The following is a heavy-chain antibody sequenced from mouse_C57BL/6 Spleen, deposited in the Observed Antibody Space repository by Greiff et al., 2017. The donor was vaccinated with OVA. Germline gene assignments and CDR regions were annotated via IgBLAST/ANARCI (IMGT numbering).Heavy chain of an antibody. J-gene: IGHJ2*01. V-gene: IGHV1-81*01. CDR1: GYTFPSSG. CDR2: IYPRSGNT. D-gene: IGHD1-1*01. CDR3: ARDSSYHYFDY. Sequence: VQLQQSGAELARPGASVKLSCKASGYTFPSSGISWVKQRTGQGLEWIGEIYPRSGNTYYTAKFKGKATLTADKSSSTAYMKLRSLTSEDSAVYVCARDSSYHYFDYWGQGTTLTVSS.